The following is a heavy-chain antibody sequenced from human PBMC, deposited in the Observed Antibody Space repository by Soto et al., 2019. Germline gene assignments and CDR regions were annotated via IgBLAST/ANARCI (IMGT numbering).Heavy chain of an antibody. CDR2: ISNSRSYI. D-gene: IGHD2-15*01. Sequence: GGSLSLSCAASEFHFSSYSMNWVRQAPGKGLEWVSSISNSRSYIYYADSVKGRFTISRDDAKNSLYLQMNSLRAEDTGVYYCARDLGVALATLTLDYWGQGALVTVSS. J-gene: IGHJ4*02. CDR3: ARDLGVALATLTLDY. V-gene: IGHV3-21*01. CDR1: EFHFSSYS.